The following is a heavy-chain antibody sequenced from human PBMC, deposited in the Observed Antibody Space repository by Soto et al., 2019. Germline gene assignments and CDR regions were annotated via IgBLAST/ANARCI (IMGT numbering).Heavy chain of an antibody. J-gene: IGHJ4*02. V-gene: IGHV3-23*01. D-gene: IGHD6-19*01. Sequence: PGESLKISCAASGFTFSNYAISLFRQAPGKGLECVSAIGGSGGSTYYADSVKGRFTISRDNSKNTLYLQMNSLRAEDTAVYFCARQRSYNSGFFDYWSQGTLVTVSS. CDR3: ARQRSYNSGFFDY. CDR2: IGGSGGST. CDR1: GFTFSNYA.